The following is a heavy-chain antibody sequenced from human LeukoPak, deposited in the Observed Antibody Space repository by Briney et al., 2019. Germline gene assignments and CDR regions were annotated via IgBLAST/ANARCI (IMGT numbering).Heavy chain of an antibody. Sequence: GGSLRLSCAASGFTFSSYAMSWVRQAPGKGLEWVSAISGSGGRTYYADSVRGRFTISRDNSKNTVYVQMNSLRAEDTAVYFCVVVSYCAIDCYDYWGQGTLVTVSS. V-gene: IGHV3-23*01. CDR3: VVVSYCAIDCYDY. J-gene: IGHJ4*02. D-gene: IGHD2-21*01. CDR2: ISGSGGRT. CDR1: GFTFSSYA.